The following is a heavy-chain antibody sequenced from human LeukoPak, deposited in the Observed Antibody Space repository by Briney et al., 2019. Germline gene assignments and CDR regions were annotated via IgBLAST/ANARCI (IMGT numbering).Heavy chain of an antibody. CDR3: ARRGGSSPSSNGFDP. D-gene: IGHD6-13*01. CDR1: GGSISSGGYY. J-gene: IGHJ5*02. CDR2: IYYSRST. Sequence: SQTLSLTCTVSGGSISSGGYYWSWIRQHPGKGLEWIGYIYYSRSTYYNPSLKSRVTISVDTSKNQFSLKLSSVTAADTAVYYCARRGGSSPSSNGFDPWGQGTLVTVSS. V-gene: IGHV4-31*03.